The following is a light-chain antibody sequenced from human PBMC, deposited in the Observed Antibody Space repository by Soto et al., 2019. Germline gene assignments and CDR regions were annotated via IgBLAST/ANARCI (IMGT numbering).Light chain of an antibody. J-gene: IGKJ2*01. CDR2: GAS. CDR3: QQYNNWPPYT. V-gene: IGKV3D-15*01. CDR1: QSVSSN. Sequence: ELVITQSPATLSVSPGERATLSCRASQSVSSNLAWYQQKPGQAPRLLIYGASTRATGIPARFSGSGSGTEFTLTISSRQSEDFAVYYCQQYNNWPPYTFGQGTKLEIK.